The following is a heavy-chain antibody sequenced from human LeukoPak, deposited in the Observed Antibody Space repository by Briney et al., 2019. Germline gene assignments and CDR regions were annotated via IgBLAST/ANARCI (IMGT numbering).Heavy chain of an antibody. J-gene: IGHJ6*02. CDR3: ARVSIAAAATYYYYGMDV. CDR1: AGSISSYY. CDR2: IQYCGSP. Sequence: SETLSLTCSVHAGSISSYYWSWIRQPPAKVLGWDGYIQYCGSPNSNPSLKSRVTISVDTSKNQFALKLSTVTAAETAVYYCARVSIAAAATYYYYGMDVWGQGTTVIVSS. V-gene: IGHV4-59*01. D-gene: IGHD6-13*01.